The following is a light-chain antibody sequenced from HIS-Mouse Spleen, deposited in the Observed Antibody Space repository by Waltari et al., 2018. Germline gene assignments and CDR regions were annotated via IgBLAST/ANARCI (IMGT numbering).Light chain of an antibody. V-gene: IGLV3-10*01. Sequence: SYALTHPPSVSLSPGQTARITCSGDAFPKKDPIGYQQNSGQAPVLVIYEDSKRPSGIPERFSGSSSGTMATLTISGAQVEDEADYYCYSTDSSGNHRVFGGGTKLTVL. CDR3: YSTDSSGNHRV. CDR2: EDS. CDR1: AFPKKD. J-gene: IGLJ2*01.